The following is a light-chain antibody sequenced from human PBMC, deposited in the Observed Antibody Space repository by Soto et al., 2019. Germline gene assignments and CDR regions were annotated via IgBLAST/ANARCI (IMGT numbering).Light chain of an antibody. J-gene: IGKJ3*01. CDR2: GAS. CDR3: QQYGSSPPFT. V-gene: IGKV3-20*01. CDR1: QSVSSSY. Sequence: EIVLTQSPGTLSLSPGERATLSCRASQSVSSSYLAWYQQKPGQAPRLLIYGASSTATGIPDRFSGSGSGTDLTLTISRPEPEDFALYYCQQYGSSPPFTFGPGTKVDIK.